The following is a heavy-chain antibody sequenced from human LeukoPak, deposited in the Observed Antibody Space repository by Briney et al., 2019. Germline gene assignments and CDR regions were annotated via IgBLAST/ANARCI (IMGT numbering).Heavy chain of an antibody. J-gene: IGHJ4*02. V-gene: IGHV1-18*01. CDR1: GYTFTRFG. D-gene: IGHD5-12*01. CDR3: ARGGRNSGYDSALDH. Sequence: ASVQVACKASGYTFTRFGINWVRQAPGQGLEWMGWISDYSGNTHYAQKVQGRVTMTTDTSTSTAYMELRSLTSDDTAVYYCARGGRNSGYDSALDHWGQGSLVTVSS. CDR2: ISDYSGNT.